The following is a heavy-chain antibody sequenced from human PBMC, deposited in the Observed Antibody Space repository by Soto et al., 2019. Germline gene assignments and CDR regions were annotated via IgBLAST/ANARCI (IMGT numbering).Heavy chain of an antibody. CDR1: GGSFSDYY. V-gene: IGHV4-34*01. J-gene: IGHJ4*02. Sequence: PSETLSLTCAVYGGSFSDYYWSWIRQPPGNGLEWIGEINHTGRTNYNPSLKSRVTMSSDTSKNQFSLILSSVTAADTAVYYCAGGGGPQQWLGEGLSTTAFDSWGQGALVTVSS. D-gene: IGHD6-19*01. CDR3: AGGGGPQQWLGEGLSTTAFDS. CDR2: INHTGRT.